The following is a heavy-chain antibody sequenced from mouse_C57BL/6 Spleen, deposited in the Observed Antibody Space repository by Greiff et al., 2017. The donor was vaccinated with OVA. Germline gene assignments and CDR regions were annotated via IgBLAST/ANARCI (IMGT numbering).Heavy chain of an antibody. Sequence: VKLMESGPGLVQPSQSLSITCTVSGFSLTSYGVHWVRQSPGKGLEWLGVIWSGGSTDYNAAFISRLSISKDNSKSQVFFKMNSLQADDTAIYYCARMELPLYYYAMDYWGQGTSVTVSS. CDR1: GFSLTSYG. CDR3: ARMELPLYYYAMDY. CDR2: IWSGGST. J-gene: IGHJ4*01. V-gene: IGHV2-2*01. D-gene: IGHD2-1*01.